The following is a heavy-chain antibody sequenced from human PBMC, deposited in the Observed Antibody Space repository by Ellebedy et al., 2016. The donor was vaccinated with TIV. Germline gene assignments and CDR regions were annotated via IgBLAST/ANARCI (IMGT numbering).Heavy chain of an antibody. CDR1: GFTCSSYV. CDR2: INHDGTIT. D-gene: IGHD1-26*01. V-gene: IGHV3-74*01. J-gene: IGHJ3*02. Sequence: GESLKISCEASGFTCSSYVMHWVRQAPGKGLGWGSRINHDGTITTYADSVKGRFTIFRDNAKNTLYLEMNSLRAEDTDVYYCARDHRYGATTDCFDIWGQGTMVTVSS. CDR3: ARDHRYGATTDCFDI.